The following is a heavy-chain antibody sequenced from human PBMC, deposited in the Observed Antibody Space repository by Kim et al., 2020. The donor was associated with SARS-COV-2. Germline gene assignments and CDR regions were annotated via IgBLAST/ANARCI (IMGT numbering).Heavy chain of an antibody. Sequence: SETLSLTCAVYGGSFSGYYWSWIRQPPGKGLEWIGEINHSGSTNYNPSLKSRVTISVDTSKNQFSLKLSSVTAADTAVYYCARGRGYDYVWGSYRPPRREFDYWGQGTLVTVSS. CDR2: INHSGST. J-gene: IGHJ4*02. CDR3: ARGRGYDYVWGSYRPPRREFDY. D-gene: IGHD3-16*01. V-gene: IGHV4-34*01. CDR1: GGSFSGYY.